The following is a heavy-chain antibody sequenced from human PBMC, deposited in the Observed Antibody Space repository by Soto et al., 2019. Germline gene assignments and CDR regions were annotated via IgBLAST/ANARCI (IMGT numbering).Heavy chain of an antibody. CDR1: GFSLSTSGVA. Sequence: SGPTLVNPTLTLTLTCTFSGFSLSTSGVAVGWIRQPPGKALEWLALIYWDDDKRYSPSLKSRLTITKDTSKNQVVLTMTNMDPVDTATYYCANRLKEMGKGNYFDYWGQGTLVTVSS. D-gene: IGHD1-26*01. CDR2: IYWDDDK. V-gene: IGHV2-5*02. CDR3: ANRLKEMGKGNYFDY. J-gene: IGHJ4*02.